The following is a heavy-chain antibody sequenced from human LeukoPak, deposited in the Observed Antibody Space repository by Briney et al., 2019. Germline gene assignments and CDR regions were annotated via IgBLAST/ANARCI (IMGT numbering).Heavy chain of an antibody. D-gene: IGHD6-19*01. J-gene: IGHJ4*02. CDR2: IYGSGNT. Sequence: SETLSLTCTVSGGSISNNYWSWIRQPPGKGLEWIGYIYGSGNTNYNPSLKSRVTMSIDTSKNQFSLKLTSVTAADTATYYCARETSLAGFASGLGFNYWGQGILVTVSS. CDR1: GGSISNNY. CDR3: ARETSLAGFASGLGFNY. V-gene: IGHV4-59*01.